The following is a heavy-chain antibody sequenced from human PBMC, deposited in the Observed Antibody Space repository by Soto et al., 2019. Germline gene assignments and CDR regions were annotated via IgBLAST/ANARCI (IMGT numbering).Heavy chain of an antibody. J-gene: IGHJ4*02. CDR3: ARVPYADYYDSNDYHLYYFGY. D-gene: IGHD3-22*01. Sequence: SLTCTVSGGAISSHYWSWIRQPPGKGLEWIEYIHYSGSTNYNPSLKSRVTMSVDTSKNQFSLKLRSVTAADTAVYYCARVPYADYYDSNDYHLYYFGYLGQGYLVTVSS. V-gene: IGHV4-59*11. CDR1: GGAISSHY. CDR2: IHYSGST.